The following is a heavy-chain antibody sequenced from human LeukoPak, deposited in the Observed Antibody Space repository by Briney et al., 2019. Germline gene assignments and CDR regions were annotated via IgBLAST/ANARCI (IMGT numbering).Heavy chain of an antibody. J-gene: IGHJ4*02. D-gene: IGHD3-10*01. CDR1: GYTFTGYY. CDR2: INPNSGGT. Sequence: ASVKVSCKASGYTFTGYYMHWVRQAPGQGLEWMGWINPNSGGTNYAQKFQGRVTMTRDTSISTAYMELSRLRSDDMAVYYCARDGGYGSGSYYPDYWGQGTLVTVSS. V-gene: IGHV1-2*02. CDR3: ARDGGYGSGSYYPDY.